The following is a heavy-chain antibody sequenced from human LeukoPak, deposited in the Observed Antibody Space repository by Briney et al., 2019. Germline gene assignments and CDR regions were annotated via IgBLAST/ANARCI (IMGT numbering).Heavy chain of an antibody. V-gene: IGHV3-30*18. J-gene: IGHJ4*02. Sequence: PAGSLRLSCAASAFTFSSYGMHWVRQAPGKGLEGVAVISYDGSNKYYADSVRGRLTISRENSKNTLYLQMNSLGAEDTAVYYCAKENHIDYYGSGSYYTNFDYWGQGALVTVSS. D-gene: IGHD3-10*01. CDR1: AFTFSSYG. CDR3: AKENHIDYYGSGSYYTNFDY. CDR2: ISYDGSNK.